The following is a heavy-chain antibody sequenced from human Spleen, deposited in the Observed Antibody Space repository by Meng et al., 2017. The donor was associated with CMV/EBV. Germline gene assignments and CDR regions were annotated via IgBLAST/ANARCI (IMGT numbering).Heavy chain of an antibody. CDR3: ASGNRADYDFWAGGLIDYYGMDV. D-gene: IGHD3-3*01. Sequence: ASVKVSCKASGYTFTSYDINWVRQATGQGLEWMGWMNPNSGNTGYAQKFQVRVTITRHTSISTAYMELSSLRSEDTAVYYCASGNRADYDFWAGGLIDYYGMDVWGPGTTVTVSS. CDR2: MNPNSGNT. J-gene: IGHJ6*02. V-gene: IGHV1-8*03. CDR1: GYTFTSYD.